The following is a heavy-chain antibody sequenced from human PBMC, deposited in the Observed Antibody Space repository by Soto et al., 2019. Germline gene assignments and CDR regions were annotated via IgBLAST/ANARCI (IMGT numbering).Heavy chain of an antibody. CDR3: ARREVTYYYGSGSYYFDY. V-gene: IGHV5-51*01. J-gene: IGHJ4*02. CDR1: GYSFTSYW. D-gene: IGHD3-10*01. CDR2: IYPGDSDT. Sequence: GESLKISCKGSGYSFTSYWIGWVRQMPGKGLEWMGIIYPGDSDTRYSPYFQGQVTISADKSISTAYLQWSSLKASDTAMYYCARREVTYYYGSGSYYFDYWGQGTLVTVPS.